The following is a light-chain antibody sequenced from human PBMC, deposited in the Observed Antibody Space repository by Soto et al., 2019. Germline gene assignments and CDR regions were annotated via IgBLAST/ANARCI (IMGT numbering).Light chain of an antibody. V-gene: IGKV3D-15*01. J-gene: IGKJ5*01. CDR2: GAS. CDR1: QSVSIN. CDR3: QQYNNWPSIT. Sequence: EILMTQSPVTLSVSPGERATLSCRASQSVSINLAWYQQKPGQAPRRVIYGASTWGTGVPPRFTGSGSGTEFTLTISDLQSEDFAVYYCQQYNNWPSITFGQGTRLEI.